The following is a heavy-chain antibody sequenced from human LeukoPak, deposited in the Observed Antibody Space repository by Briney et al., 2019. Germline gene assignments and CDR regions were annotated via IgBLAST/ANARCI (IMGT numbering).Heavy chain of an antibody. CDR3: AKTSPGYCSSTSCPLENYYYGMDV. J-gene: IGHJ6*02. Sequence: PGGSLRLSCAASGFTFSSYAMSWVRQAPGKGLELVSAISGSGGSTYYADSVKGRFTISRDNSKNTLYLQMNSLRAEDTAVYYCAKTSPGYCSSTSCPLENYYYGMDVWGQGTTVTVSS. D-gene: IGHD2-2*01. CDR2: ISGSGGST. CDR1: GFTFSSYA. V-gene: IGHV3-23*01.